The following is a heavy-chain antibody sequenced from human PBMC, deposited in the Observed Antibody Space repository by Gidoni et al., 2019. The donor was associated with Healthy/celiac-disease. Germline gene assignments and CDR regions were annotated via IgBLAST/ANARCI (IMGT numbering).Heavy chain of an antibody. CDR1: GGTFSSYA. Sequence: QVQLVQSGAEVKKPGSSVKVSCKASGGTFSSYAISWVRQAPEQGLEWMGGIIPIFGTANYAQKFQGRVTITADESTSTAYMELSSLRSEDTAVYYCAGSRDSGSYYNADYWGQGTLVTVSS. CDR3: AGSRDSGSYYNADY. CDR2: IIPIFGTA. J-gene: IGHJ4*02. V-gene: IGHV1-69*01. D-gene: IGHD3-10*01.